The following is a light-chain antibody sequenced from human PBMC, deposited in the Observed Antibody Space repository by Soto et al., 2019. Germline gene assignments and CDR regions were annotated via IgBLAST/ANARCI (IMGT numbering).Light chain of an antibody. Sequence: ILMTQSPDSLAVSLGDGSAINCRSSQTFLYISNNNNYLSWYQQKPGQPPKPLIYWAATRESGVPDRFSGSGSGTDFTLTITSLQAEDVAVSYCQQYYSTPSWTLGQGTTVDI. CDR2: WAA. J-gene: IGKJ1*01. CDR3: QQYYSTPSWT. CDR1: QTFLYISNNNNY. V-gene: IGKV4-1*01.